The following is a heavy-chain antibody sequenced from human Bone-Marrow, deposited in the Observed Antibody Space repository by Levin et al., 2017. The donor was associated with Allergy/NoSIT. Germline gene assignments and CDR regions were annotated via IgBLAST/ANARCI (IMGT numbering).Heavy chain of an antibody. CDR2: ISSSGNTI. CDR1: GFTFSDYY. J-gene: IGHJ4*02. V-gene: IGHV3-11*01. D-gene: IGHD4-17*01. Sequence: GGSLRLSCAASGFTFSDYYMSWIRQAPGKGLQCLSYISSSGNTIYYADSVKGRFTISRDNAKKSLYLQMNSLGVEDTAMYYCAKVSSYDYASNFDYWGQGTLVTVSS. CDR3: AKVSSYDYASNFDY.